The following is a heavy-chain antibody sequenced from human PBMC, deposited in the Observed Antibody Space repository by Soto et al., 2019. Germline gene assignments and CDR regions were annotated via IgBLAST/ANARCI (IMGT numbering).Heavy chain of an antibody. Sequence: QVQLVESGGGVVQPGRSLRLSCAASGFTFSSYGMHWVRQAPGKGLEWVAVIWYDGRNKYSADSVKGRFTISRDNSKNTLYLQMNSLRAEDTAVYYCARDSNYYDSSAYPDYWGQGTLVTVSS. D-gene: IGHD3-22*01. CDR1: GFTFSSYG. V-gene: IGHV3-33*01. CDR3: ARDSNYYDSSAYPDY. CDR2: IWYDGRNK. J-gene: IGHJ4*02.